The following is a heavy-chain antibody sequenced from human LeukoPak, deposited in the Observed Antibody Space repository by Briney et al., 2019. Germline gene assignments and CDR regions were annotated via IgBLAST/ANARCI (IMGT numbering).Heavy chain of an antibody. CDR3: AKDQTPVTGNAFDI. D-gene: IGHD2-21*02. J-gene: IGHJ3*02. CDR2: ISWNSGSI. V-gene: IGHV3-9*01. CDR1: GFTFSSYA. Sequence: QPGGSLRLSCAASGFTFSSYAMSWVRQAPGKGLEWVSGISWNSGSIGYADSVKGRFTISRDNAKNSLYLQMNSLRAEDTALYYCAKDQTPVTGNAFDIWGQGTMVTVSS.